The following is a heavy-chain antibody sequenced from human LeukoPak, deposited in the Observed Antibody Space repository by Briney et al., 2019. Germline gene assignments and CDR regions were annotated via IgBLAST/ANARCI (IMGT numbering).Heavy chain of an antibody. CDR3: ARDNRMIVDY. V-gene: IGHV4-59*12. D-gene: IGHD3-22*01. CDR1: GGSINSY. J-gene: IGHJ4*02. CDR2: VDHTGST. Sequence: PSETLSLTCIVSGGSINSYWSWIRQPPGKGLEWIGYVDHTGSTNFNPSLNGRVSISRGTTKNLFSLRLRSVTAADTAVYYCARDNRMIVDYWGQGTLVTVSS.